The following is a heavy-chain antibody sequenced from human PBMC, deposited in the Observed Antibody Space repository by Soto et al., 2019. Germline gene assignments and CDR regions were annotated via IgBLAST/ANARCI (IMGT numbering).Heavy chain of an antibody. D-gene: IGHD1-26*01. Sequence: EVQLVESGGGLVQPGGSLRLSCAASGFTFSSYEMNWVRQAPGKGLECILYISSSGSTIYYADSVKGRITISRDNAKNSLFLQMNSLSAEDTAVYYCARGGYYFDYWGQGTLVTVSS. CDR1: GFTFSSYE. CDR2: ISSSGSTI. J-gene: IGHJ4*02. CDR3: ARGGYYFDY. V-gene: IGHV3-48*03.